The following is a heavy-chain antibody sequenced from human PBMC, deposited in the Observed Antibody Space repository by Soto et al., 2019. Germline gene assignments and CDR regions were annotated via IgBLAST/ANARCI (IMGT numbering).Heavy chain of an antibody. CDR1: GYTFSTYG. J-gene: IGHJ6*02. CDR2: ISYDGNNK. CDR3: AKDPIPASIYYGMDV. Sequence: GSLRLSCAASGYTFSTYGMHWVRQAPGKGLEWVAVISYDGNNKYYADSVKGRFTISRDNSKNTLYLQMNSLRGEDTAVYYCAKDPIPASIYYGMDVWGQGTTVTVSS. V-gene: IGHV3-30*18. D-gene: IGHD2-2*01.